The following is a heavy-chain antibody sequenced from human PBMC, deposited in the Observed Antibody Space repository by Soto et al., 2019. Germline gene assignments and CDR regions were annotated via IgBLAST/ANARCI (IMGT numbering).Heavy chain of an antibody. CDR2: IWYDGSNK. Sequence: QVQLVESGGGVVQPGRSLRLSCAASGFTFSSYGMHWVRQAPGKGLEWVAVIWYDGSNKYYADSVKGRFTISRDNSKNTLYLQMNSLRAEDTAVYYCARERAWRKGMDVWGQGTTVTVSS. CDR3: ARERAWRKGMDV. J-gene: IGHJ6*02. V-gene: IGHV3-33*01. CDR1: GFTFSSYG.